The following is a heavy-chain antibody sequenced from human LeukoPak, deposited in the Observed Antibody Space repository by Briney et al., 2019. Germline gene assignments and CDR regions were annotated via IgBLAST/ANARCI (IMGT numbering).Heavy chain of an antibody. CDR2: INPNSGGT. D-gene: IGHD1-26*01. V-gene: IGHV1-2*02. Sequence: ASVKVSCKASGYTFTGYYMHWVRQAPGQGLEWMGWINPNSGGTNYARKFQGRVTMTRDTSISTAYMELSRLRSDDTAVYYCARDKEEEWELLPSTIDYWGQGTLVTVSS. CDR3: ARDKEEEWELLPSTIDY. CDR1: GYTFTGYY. J-gene: IGHJ4*01.